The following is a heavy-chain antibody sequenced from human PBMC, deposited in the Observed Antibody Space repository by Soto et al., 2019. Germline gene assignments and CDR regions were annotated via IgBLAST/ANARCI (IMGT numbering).Heavy chain of an antibody. CDR2: ISGSGGST. D-gene: IGHD4-17*01. CDR3: AKDPLYGDYAYPLSDY. J-gene: IGHJ4*02. V-gene: IGHV3-23*01. Sequence: EVQLLESGGGLVQPGGSLRLSCAASGFTFSSYAMSWVRQAPGKGLEWVSAISGSGGSTYYADSVKGRFTISRDNSKNTVYLQMNSLRAEDTAVYYCAKDPLYGDYAYPLSDYWGQGTLVTVSS. CDR1: GFTFSSYA.